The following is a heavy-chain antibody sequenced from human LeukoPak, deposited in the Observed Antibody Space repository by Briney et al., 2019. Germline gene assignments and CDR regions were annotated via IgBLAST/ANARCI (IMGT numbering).Heavy chain of an antibody. D-gene: IGHD6-13*01. J-gene: IGHJ4*02. V-gene: IGHV3-11*01. Sequence: GGSLRLSCAAYGFTFSDYYMSWIRQAPGKGLEWVSYISSSGSTIYYADSVKGRFNISRDNAKNSLYPQMNSLRAEDTAVYYCASSVAAAGGSDYWGQGTLVTVSS. CDR2: ISSSGSTI. CDR3: ASSVAAAGGSDY. CDR1: GFTFSDYY.